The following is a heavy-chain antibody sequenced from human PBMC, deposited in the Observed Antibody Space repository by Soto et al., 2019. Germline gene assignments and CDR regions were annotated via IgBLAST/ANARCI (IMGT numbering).Heavy chain of an antibody. J-gene: IGHJ4*02. CDR3: ASRETETQRSPLWLPDY. CDR1: GGTFSSYA. V-gene: IGHV1-69*13. Sequence: SVKVSCKASGGTFSSYAISWVRQAPGQGLEWMGGIIPIFGTANYAQKFQGRVTITADESTSTAYMELSSLRSEDTAVYYCASRETETQRSPLWLPDYWGQGTLVTVSS. CDR2: IIPIFGTA. D-gene: IGHD5-18*01.